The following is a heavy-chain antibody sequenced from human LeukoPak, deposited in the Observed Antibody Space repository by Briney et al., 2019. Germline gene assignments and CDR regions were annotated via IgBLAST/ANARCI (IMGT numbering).Heavy chain of an antibody. CDR3: ATGRSGYFDS. CDR2: IKSKTDGGIK. V-gene: IGHV3-15*01. J-gene: IGHJ4*02. Sequence: GGSLRLSCAASGLTLSNAWMTWVRQAPGKGLEWVARIKSKTDGGIKDYAAPVKGTFTISRDDSENTVYLQMNSLKVEDTAVYYCATGRSGYFDSWGQGTLVFVSS. CDR1: GLTLSNAW.